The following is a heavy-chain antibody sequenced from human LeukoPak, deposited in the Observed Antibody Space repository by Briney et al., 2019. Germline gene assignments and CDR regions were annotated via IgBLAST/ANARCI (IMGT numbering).Heavy chain of an antibody. CDR2: IYYGGST. Sequence: SETLSLTCTVSGGSISSYYWSWIRQPPRKGLEWIGYIYYGGSTNYNPSLKSRVTISADTPKNQFSLKLSSVTAADTAVYYCARAADGSGSSVYYYYMDVWGKGTTVTISS. V-gene: IGHV4-59*12. D-gene: IGHD3-10*01. CDR1: GGSISSYY. J-gene: IGHJ6*03. CDR3: ARAADGSGSSVYYYYMDV.